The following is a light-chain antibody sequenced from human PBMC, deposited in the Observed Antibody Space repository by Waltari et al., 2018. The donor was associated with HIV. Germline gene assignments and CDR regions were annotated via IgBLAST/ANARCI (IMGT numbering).Light chain of an antibody. CDR2: RNN. CDR3: ASWDDGLSGHV. V-gene: IGLV1-47*01. J-gene: IGLJ1*01. Sequence: QSVLTQPLSASETPGRSLNISCPGGPSKIGRNYVFWYQQVAGLAPRLLVYRNNQRPSGASDRFSGFRSGTSASLVISGLRADDEAQYYCASWDDGLSGHVFGSGTMVFVL. CDR1: PSKIGRNY.